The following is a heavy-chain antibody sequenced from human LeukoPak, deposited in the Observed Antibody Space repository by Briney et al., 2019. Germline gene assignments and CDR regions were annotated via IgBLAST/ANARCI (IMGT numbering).Heavy chain of an antibody. V-gene: IGHV3-23*01. CDR1: GFTFSSYA. J-gene: IGHJ4*02. D-gene: IGHD3-10*01. CDR3: AKWGDYYGSGSYYPYFDY. Sequence: GGSLRLSCAASGFTFSSYAMSWVSQAPGKGLEWVSAISGSGGSTYYADSVKGRFTISRDNSKNTLYLQMNSLRAEDTAVYYCAKWGDYYGSGSYYPYFDYWGQGTLVTVSS. CDR2: ISGSGGST.